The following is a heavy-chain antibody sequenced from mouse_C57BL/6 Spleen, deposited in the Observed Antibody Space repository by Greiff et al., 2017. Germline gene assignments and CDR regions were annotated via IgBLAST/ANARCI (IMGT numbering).Heavy chain of an antibody. CDR2: IDPSDSYT. CDR1: GYTFTSYW. D-gene: IGHD1-1*01. CDR3: ARDYGSSALAY. Sequence: VQLKQPGAELVMPGASVKLSCKASGYTFTSYWMHWVKQRPGQGLEWIGEIDPSDSYTNYNQKFKGKSTLTVDKSSSTAYMQLSSLTSEDSAVYYCARDYGSSALAYWGQGTLVTVSA. V-gene: IGHV1-69*01. J-gene: IGHJ3*01.